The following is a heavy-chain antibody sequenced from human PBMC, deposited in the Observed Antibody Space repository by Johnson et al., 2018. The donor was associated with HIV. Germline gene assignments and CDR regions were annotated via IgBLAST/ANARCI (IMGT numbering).Heavy chain of an antibody. CDR1: GFTFSNYP. D-gene: IGHD3-16*02. J-gene: IGHJ3*01. V-gene: IGHV3-30*04. CDR3: ARGGLGYQNFHDPFDV. CDR2: VSYDGSKK. Sequence: HVQLVESGGGVVRPGRSLRLSCAASGFTFSNYPMHWVRQAPGKGLEWVAVVSYDGSKKFYADSVKGRFTISRDNSKHTLFLQMNSLRPEDTALYYCARGGLGYQNFHDPFDVWGQGTMVTVSS.